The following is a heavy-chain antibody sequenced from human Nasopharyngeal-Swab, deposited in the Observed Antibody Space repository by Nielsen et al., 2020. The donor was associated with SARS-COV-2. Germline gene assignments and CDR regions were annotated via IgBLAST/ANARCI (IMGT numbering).Heavy chain of an antibody. J-gene: IGHJ4*02. CDR1: GFTFNNYA. D-gene: IGHD2-15*01. V-gene: IGHV3-30*04. CDR3: ARLVALYCSDGACFSDS. CDR2: ISHDGSQE. Sequence: GGSLRLSCAASGFTFNNYALQWVRQAAGKGLEWVAIISHDGSQELYAESVRGRFTISRDNSKNAICLQMNSLSAEDTALYYCARLVALYCSDGACFSDSWGQGTLVTVSS.